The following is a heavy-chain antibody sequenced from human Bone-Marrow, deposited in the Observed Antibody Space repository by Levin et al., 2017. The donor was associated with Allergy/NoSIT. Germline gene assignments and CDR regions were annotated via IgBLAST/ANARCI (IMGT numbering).Heavy chain of an antibody. D-gene: IGHD3-22*01. V-gene: IGHV1-69*13. CDR2: IIPIFGTA. CDR3: ATCYDSSGYPGGTNWFDP. J-gene: IGHJ5*02. CDR1: GGTFSSYA. Sequence: SVKVSCKASGGTFSSYAISWVRQAPGQGLEWMGGIIPIFGTANYAQKFQGRVTITADESTSTAYMELSSLRSEDTAVYYCATCYDSSGYPGGTNWFDPWGQGTLVTVAS.